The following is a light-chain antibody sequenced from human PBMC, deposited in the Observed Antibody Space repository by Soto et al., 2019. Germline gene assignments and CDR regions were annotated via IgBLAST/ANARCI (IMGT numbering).Light chain of an antibody. V-gene: IGLV2-8*01. Sequence: QSVLTQPPSASGSPGQSVTISCTGTSSDVGGYNYVSWYQQHPGKAPKLMIYEVSKRPSGVPDRFSGSKSGNTASLTVSGLQAEYEADYHCSRYAGSHNYVFGTASKV. CDR1: SSDVGGYNY. CDR3: SRYAGSHNYV. CDR2: EVS. J-gene: IGLJ1*01.